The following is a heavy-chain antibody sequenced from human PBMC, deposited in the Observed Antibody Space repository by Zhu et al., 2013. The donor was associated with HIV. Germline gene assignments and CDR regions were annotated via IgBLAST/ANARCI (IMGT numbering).Heavy chain of an antibody. Sequence: QVQLLQSGAEVKKPGASVKVSCKVSGYTLIELSLHWVRQAPGGGLEWVGGSNPENGERIYAQKFQGRVTMTEDTSKDTAYLELSSLRSEDTAVYYCATDRNYYVYGEDLFDYWGQGTLVTVSS. V-gene: IGHV1-24*01. CDR2: SNPENGER. J-gene: IGHJ4*02. CDR3: ATDRNYYVYGEDLFDY. CDR1: GYTLIELS. D-gene: IGHD3-10*02.